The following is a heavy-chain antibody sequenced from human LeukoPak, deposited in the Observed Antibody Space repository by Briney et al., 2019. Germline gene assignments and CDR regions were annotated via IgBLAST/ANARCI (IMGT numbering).Heavy chain of an antibody. V-gene: IGHV3-23*01. D-gene: IGHD1-26*01. CDR3: AKARRWELLDTQGYDY. Sequence: GGSLRLSCAASGFTFSSYAMSWVRQAPGKGLEWVSAISGSGGSTYYADSVKGRFTISRDDSKNTLYLQMNSLRAEDTAVYYCAKARRWELLDTQGYDYWGQGTLVTVSS. CDR2: ISGSGGST. J-gene: IGHJ4*02. CDR1: GFTFSSYA.